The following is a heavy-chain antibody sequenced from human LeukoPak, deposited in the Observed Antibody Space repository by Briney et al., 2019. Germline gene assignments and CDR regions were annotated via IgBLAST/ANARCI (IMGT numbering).Heavy chain of an antibody. V-gene: IGHV4-59*01. D-gene: IGHD2-15*01. J-gene: IGHJ4*02. CDR2: IYYDGST. CDR3: ARKGGHFDY. Sequence: PSETLSLTCTVSGGSISYYYWSWIRQSPGKGLEWIGYIYYDGSTNYNPSLKSRVTISVDMSKNQFSLKVTSVTAADTAIYYCARKGGHFDYWGQGTLVTVSS. CDR1: GGSISYYY.